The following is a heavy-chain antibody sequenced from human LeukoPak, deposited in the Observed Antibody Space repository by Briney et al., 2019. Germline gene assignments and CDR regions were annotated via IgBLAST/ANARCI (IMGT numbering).Heavy chain of an antibody. D-gene: IGHD1-26*01. J-gene: IGHJ4*02. Sequence: SETLSLTCTVSGDSINSNYYWGWIRQPPGKGLEWIGEIYHSGSTNYNPSLKSRVTISVDKSKNQFSLKLSSVTAADTAVYYCARHLGGSYYPRFDYWGQGTLVTVSS. V-gene: IGHV4-38-2*02. CDR2: IYHSGST. CDR1: GDSINSNYY. CDR3: ARHLGGSYYPRFDY.